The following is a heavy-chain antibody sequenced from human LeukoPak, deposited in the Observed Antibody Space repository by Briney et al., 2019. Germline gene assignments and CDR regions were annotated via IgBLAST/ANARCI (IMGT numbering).Heavy chain of an antibody. J-gene: IGHJ5*02. CDR1: GYTFTSYG. V-gene: IGHV1-18*01. CDR2: IGAYSGDT. CDR3: ARDQVAFEAATRVTWFDP. Sequence: ASVKVSCKASGYTFTSYGFTWVRQAPGQGLEWMGWIGAYSGDTNYAQKFQGRVTMTTDTFTSTAYMEVRSLRSDDTAVYYCARDQVAFEAATRVTWFDPWGQGTLVTVSS. D-gene: IGHD2-15*01.